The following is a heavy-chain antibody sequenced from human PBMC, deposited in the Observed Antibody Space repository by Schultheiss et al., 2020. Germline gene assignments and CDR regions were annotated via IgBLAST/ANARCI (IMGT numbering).Heavy chain of an antibody. D-gene: IGHD2-2*01. CDR1: GFTVSSNY. CDR2: IYSGGST. CDR3: ARSKGVPAAHPFDY. J-gene: IGHJ4*02. V-gene: IGHV3-53*04. Sequence: GGSLRISCAASGFTVSSNYMSWVRQAPGKGLEWVSVIYSGGSTYYADSVKGRFTISRHNSKNTLYLQMNSLRAEDTAVYYCARSKGVPAAHPFDYWGQGTLVTVSS.